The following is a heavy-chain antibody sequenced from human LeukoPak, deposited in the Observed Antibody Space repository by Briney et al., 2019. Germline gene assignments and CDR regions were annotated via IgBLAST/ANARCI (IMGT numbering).Heavy chain of an antibody. Sequence: GGSLRLSCAASGFTFSSYGMQWGRQAPGKGLDWVAGIWYDGSNKNYADSVKGRFTISRDNSKNTLFLQMNSLRAEDTAVYYCGRVYCGGNCYSPPLPDYWGQGTLVTVSA. V-gene: IGHV3-33*01. J-gene: IGHJ4*02. CDR2: IWYDGSNK. CDR1: GFTFSSYG. D-gene: IGHD2-21*02. CDR3: GRVYCGGNCYSPPLPDY.